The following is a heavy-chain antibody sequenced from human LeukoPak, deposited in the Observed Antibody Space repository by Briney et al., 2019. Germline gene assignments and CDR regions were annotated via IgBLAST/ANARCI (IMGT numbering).Heavy chain of an antibody. CDR2: ISGSGTTT. J-gene: IGHJ4*02. CDR3: AKPLSAASGTDFHY. V-gene: IGHV3-23*01. CDR1: GFTFSSYA. D-gene: IGHD6-13*01. Sequence: GGSLRLSCAASGFTFSSYAMSWVRQAPGKGLDWVSAISGSGTTTYYSDSVKGRFTISRDISKNTLYLQMNSLRAEDTAVYYCAKPLSAASGTDFHYWGQGTLVTVSS.